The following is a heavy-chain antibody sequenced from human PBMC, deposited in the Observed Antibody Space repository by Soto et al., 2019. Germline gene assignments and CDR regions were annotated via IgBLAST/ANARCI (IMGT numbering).Heavy chain of an antibody. V-gene: IGHV4-4*02. Sequence: SETLSLTCAVSGGSISSSNWWSWVRQPPGKGLEWIGEIYQSGSINYNPSLKSRVTISIDKSRNLFSLKLSSVTAADTAVYFCTRSHYFDYWGQGALVTVSS. CDR1: GGSISSSNW. CDR3: TRSHYFDY. J-gene: IGHJ4*02. CDR2: IYQSGSI.